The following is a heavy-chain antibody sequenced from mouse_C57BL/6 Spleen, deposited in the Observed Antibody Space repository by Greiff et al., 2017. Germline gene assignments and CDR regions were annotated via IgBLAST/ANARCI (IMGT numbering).Heavy chain of an antibody. Sequence: EVKVVESGGGLVQPGGSLKLSCAASGFTFSDYGMAWVRQAPRKGPEWVAFISNLAYSIYYADTVTGRFTISRENAKNTLYLEMSSLRSEDTAMYYCARRTTTVVAPYAMDYWGQGTSVTVSS. CDR2: ISNLAYSI. D-gene: IGHD1-1*01. V-gene: IGHV5-15*01. CDR1: GFTFSDYG. J-gene: IGHJ4*01. CDR3: ARRTTTVVAPYAMDY.